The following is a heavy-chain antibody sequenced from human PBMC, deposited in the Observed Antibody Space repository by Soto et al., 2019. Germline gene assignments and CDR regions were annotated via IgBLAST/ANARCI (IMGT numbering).Heavy chain of an antibody. Sequence: SVKVSCKASGGTFSSYAISWVRQAPGQGLEWMGGIIPIFGTANYAQKFQGRVTITADKSTSTAYMELSSLRSEDTAVYYCARDRRGITMIVVVTPGAFDIWGQGTMVTV. CDR2: IIPIFGTA. D-gene: IGHD3-22*01. CDR3: ARDRRGITMIVVVTPGAFDI. J-gene: IGHJ3*02. CDR1: GGTFSSYA. V-gene: IGHV1-69*06.